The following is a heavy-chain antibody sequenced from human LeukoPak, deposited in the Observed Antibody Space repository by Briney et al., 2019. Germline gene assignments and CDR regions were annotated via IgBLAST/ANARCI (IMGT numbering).Heavy chain of an antibody. J-gene: IGHJ4*02. CDR3: ARDPYYGSGYDY. V-gene: IGHV3-30*04. Sequence: GGSLRLSCAASGFTFSSYAMHWVRQAPGKGLEWVAVISYDGSNKYYADSVKGRFTISRDNSKNTLYLQMNSLRAEDTAVYYCARDPYYGSGYDYWGQGTLVTVSS. D-gene: IGHD3-10*01. CDR2: ISYDGSNK. CDR1: GFTFSSYA.